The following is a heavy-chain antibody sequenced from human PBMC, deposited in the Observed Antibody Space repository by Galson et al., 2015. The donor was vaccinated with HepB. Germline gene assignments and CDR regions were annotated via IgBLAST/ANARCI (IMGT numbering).Heavy chain of an antibody. CDR1: GFTFSSYW. CDR3: ARVPQYYYDSSGYYFEPYYFDY. Sequence: SLRLSCAASGFTFSSYWMSWVRQAPGKGLEWVANIKQDGSEKYYVDSVKGRFTISRDNAKNSLYLQMNSLRAEDTAVYYCARVPQYYYDSSGYYFEPYYFDYWGQGTLVTVSS. V-gene: IGHV3-7*03. D-gene: IGHD3-22*01. J-gene: IGHJ4*02. CDR2: IKQDGSEK.